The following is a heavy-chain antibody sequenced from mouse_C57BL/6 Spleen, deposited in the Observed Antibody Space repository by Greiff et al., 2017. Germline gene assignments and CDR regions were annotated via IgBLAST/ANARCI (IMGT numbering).Heavy chain of an antibody. CDR1: GYTFTSYG. D-gene: IGHD1-1*01. CDR3: AREGGSSYVCGFAY. CDR2: IYPRSGNT. J-gene: IGHJ3*01. V-gene: IGHV1-81*01. Sequence: ESGAELARPGASVKLSCKASGYTFTSYGISWVKQRTGQGLEWIGEIYPRSGNTYYNEKFKGKATLTADKSSSTAYMELRSLTSEDSAVYFCAREGGSSYVCGFAYWGQGPLVTVSA.